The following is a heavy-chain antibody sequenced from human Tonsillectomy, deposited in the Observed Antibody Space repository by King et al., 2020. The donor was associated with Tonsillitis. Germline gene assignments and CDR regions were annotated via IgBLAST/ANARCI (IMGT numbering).Heavy chain of an antibody. Sequence: QLQESGPGLVKPSQTLSLTCTVSGGSISSGGYYWSWIRQHPGKGLEWIGYIHYSGSTYYNPSLKSRVTISVDTSKSQFSLKLSSVTAADTAVYYCAGGGEVSAAGRFDYWGKGTLVTVSS. CDR3: AGGGEVSAAGRFDY. CDR2: IHYSGST. CDR1: GGSISSGGYY. V-gene: IGHV4-31*03. J-gene: IGHJ4*02. D-gene: IGHD6-13*01.